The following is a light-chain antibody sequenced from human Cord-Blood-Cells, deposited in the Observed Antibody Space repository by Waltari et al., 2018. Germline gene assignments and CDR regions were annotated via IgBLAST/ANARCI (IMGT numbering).Light chain of an antibody. Sequence: IVLTQSPATLSLSPGERATLSCRAGQSVSSYLAWYQQKPGQAPRLLICDATSRATRIPARFSGSGSVTDFALTISSLEPEDVAGYYWRQRSNWPPITFGQGTRLEIK. V-gene: IGKV3-11*01. CDR3: RQRSNWPPIT. J-gene: IGKJ5*01. CDR2: DAT. CDR1: QSVSSY.